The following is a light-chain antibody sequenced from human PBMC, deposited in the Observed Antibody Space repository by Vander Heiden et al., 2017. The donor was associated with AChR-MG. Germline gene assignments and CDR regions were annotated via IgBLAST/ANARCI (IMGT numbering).Light chain of an antibody. V-gene: IGKV3-20*01. CDR2: GAS. CDR1: QSVSSSY. CDR3: QQYGSSRVT. J-gene: IGKJ4*01. Sequence: EIVLTQSPGTLSLSPGERATLSCRASQSVSSSYLAWYQQKPGQAPRLLIYGASSSTTGIPDRCSGSGSRTDFTLTISRLEPDDVAVYYCQQYGSSRVTFGGGTKVEIK.